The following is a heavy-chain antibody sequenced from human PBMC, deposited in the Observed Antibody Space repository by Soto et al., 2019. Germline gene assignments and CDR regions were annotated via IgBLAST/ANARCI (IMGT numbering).Heavy chain of an antibody. Sequence: ASVKVSCKASGYTFTGFHLHWVRQAPGQGLEWMGWINPKSGDTNYAQKFLGRVTMTRDTSISTGYMELSGLNSDDTALYYCAKGLWTVGHCSGASCYDGMDVWGQGTTVTVSS. V-gene: IGHV1-2*02. J-gene: IGHJ6*02. CDR3: AKGLWTVGHCSGASCYDGMDV. CDR1: GYTFTGFH. CDR2: INPKSGDT. D-gene: IGHD2-15*01.